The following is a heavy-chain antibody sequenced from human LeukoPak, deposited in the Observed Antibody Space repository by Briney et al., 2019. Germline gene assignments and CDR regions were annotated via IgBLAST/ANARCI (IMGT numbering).Heavy chain of an antibody. CDR3: ARDPIVVVTAGGYFDY. D-gene: IGHD2-21*02. Sequence: GGSLRLSCAASGFTFSSYSRNWVRQAPGKGLEWVSSISSSSYIYYADSVKGRFTISRDSAKNSLYLQMNSLRAEDTAVYYCARDPIVVVTAGGYFDYWGQGTLVTVSS. CDR2: ISSSSYI. V-gene: IGHV3-21*01. CDR1: GFTFSSYS. J-gene: IGHJ4*02.